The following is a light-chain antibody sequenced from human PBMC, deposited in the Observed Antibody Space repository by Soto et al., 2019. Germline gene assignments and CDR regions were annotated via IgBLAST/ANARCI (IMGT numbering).Light chain of an antibody. V-gene: IGLV4-69*01. CDR3: QTWGTGGVV. J-gene: IGLJ2*01. CDR1: SGHSSYA. Sequence: QPVLTQSPSASASLGASVKLTCTLSSGHSSYAIAWHQQQPEKGPRYLMKLNSDGSHSEGDGIPDRFSGSSSGAERYLTISSLQSEDEADYYCQTWGTGGVVFGGGTQLTVL. CDR2: LNSDGSH.